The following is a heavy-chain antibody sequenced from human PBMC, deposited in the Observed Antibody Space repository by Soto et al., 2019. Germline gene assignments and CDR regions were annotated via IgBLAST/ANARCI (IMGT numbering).Heavy chain of an antibody. J-gene: IGHJ6*02. CDR3: ARDAEEARRDIVVVVAAILSPVDV. CDR2: INAGNGNT. Sequence: ASVKVSCKASGYTFTSYAMHWVRQAPGQRLEWMGWINAGNGNTKYSQKFQGRVTITRDTSASTAYMELSSLRSEDTAVYYCARDAEEARRDIVVVVAAILSPVDVWGQGTTVTVSS. D-gene: IGHD2-15*01. V-gene: IGHV1-3*01. CDR1: GYTFTSYA.